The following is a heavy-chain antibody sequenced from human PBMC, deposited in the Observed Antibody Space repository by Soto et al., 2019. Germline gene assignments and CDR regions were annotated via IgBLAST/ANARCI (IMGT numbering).Heavy chain of an antibody. CDR3: ARYGRKELWAEGLNAMDV. Sequence: QVQLVQSGPEVKKPGASVNVSCKASAYSYTSYGISWVRQAPGQGLEWMGWISAYNGQTNYAQKFRGRVTFTTDASTSTAFMQLRSLRSDVTALYYCARYGRKELWAEGLNAMDVWGQGTTVTV. CDR1: AYSYTSYG. D-gene: IGHD3-16*01. CDR2: ISAYNGQT. J-gene: IGHJ6*02. V-gene: IGHV1-18*01.